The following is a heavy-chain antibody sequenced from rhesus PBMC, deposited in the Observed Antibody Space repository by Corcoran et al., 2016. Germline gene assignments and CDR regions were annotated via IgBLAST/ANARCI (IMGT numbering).Heavy chain of an antibody. D-gene: IGHD1-26*01. CDR2: ISGSGRNT. CDR1: GGSISSNY. J-gene: IGHJ4*01. CDR3: ASHNWNYGDYFDY. Sequence: QLQLQESGPGLVKPSETLSLTCAVSGGSISSNYWSWIRQPPGKGQECIERISGSGRNTHYNPSIKSGVTMSTDTSKNQFSLKLSSVTAADTAVYYCASHNWNYGDYFDYWGQGVLVTVSS. V-gene: IGHV4-173*01.